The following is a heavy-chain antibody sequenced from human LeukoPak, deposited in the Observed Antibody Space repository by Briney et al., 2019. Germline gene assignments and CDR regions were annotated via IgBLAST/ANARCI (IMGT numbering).Heavy chain of an antibody. J-gene: IGHJ3*02. CDR2: INPNSGGT. D-gene: IGHD6-19*01. CDR3: ARSSPIAMTDTSGPYDAFDI. V-gene: IGHV1-2*02. CDR1: GYTFTGYF. Sequence: ASVKVSCKASGYTFTGYFIHWVRQAPGQGLEWMGWINPNSGGTNYAQKFQGRVTMTRDTSINTTYMELRSLRSDDTAVYYCARSSPIAMTDTSGPYDAFDIWGQGTMVTVSS.